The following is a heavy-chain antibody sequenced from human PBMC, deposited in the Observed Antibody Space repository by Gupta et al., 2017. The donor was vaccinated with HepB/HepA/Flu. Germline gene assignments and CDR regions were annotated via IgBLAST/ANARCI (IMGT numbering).Heavy chain of an antibody. D-gene: IGHD7-27*01. V-gene: IGHV3-11*01. CDR3: ARDLVGKTFDL. CDR1: GFTLPRNY. CDR2: INGDGDII. J-gene: IGHJ2*01. Sequence: QAQLVASGGGLVKLGGSLRLSCAASGFTLPRNYISWIRQAPGKGLEWISYINGDGDIIYSADSVKGRITTSRDNVNNSLYLQLSSLRVDDTAVYYCARDLVGKTFDLWGRGTLVTVAS.